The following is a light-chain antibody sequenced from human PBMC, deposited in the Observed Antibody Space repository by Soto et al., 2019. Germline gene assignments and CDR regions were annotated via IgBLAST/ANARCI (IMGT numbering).Light chain of an antibody. CDR3: MQSVQFPST. CDR2: EVS. CDR1: QSLLGSDGKTY. Sequence: DIVMTQTPLSLSVTPGQPASISCKSSQSLLGSDGKTYLSWYLQKPGHPPQLLIFEVSNHFSGVSDRFSGSGSGTDFTLKISRVEAEDVGVCYCMQSVQFPSTFGGGTRMEIK. V-gene: IGKV2D-29*01. J-gene: IGKJ5*01.